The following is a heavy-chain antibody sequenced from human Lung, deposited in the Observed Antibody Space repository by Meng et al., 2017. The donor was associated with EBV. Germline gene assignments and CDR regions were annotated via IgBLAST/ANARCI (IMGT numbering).Heavy chain of an antibody. CDR3: ARDRKHYGERGWFDP. D-gene: IGHD4-17*01. V-gene: IGHV4-30-4*01. CDR1: GGSIGSGDYY. J-gene: IGHJ5*02. CDR2: IYYSGST. Sequence: QVQLQESGPGLVQPAQTLSLTCTVSGGSIGSGDYYWSWIRQPPGKGLEWIGYIYYSGSTYSNASLKSRVTISIDRSKNQFSLKLSSVTAADTAVYYCARDRKHYGERGWFDPWGQGTLVTVSS.